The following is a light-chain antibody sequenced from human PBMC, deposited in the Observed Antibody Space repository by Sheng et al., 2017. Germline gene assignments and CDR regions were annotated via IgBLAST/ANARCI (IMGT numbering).Light chain of an antibody. CDR2: KAS. V-gene: IGKV1-5*03. J-gene: IGKJ4*01. Sequence: DIQMTQSPSTLSASVGDRVTITCRASQSISSWLAWYQQKPGKAPKLLIYKASSLESGVPSRFSGSGSGTEFTLTISSLQPDDFATYYCQQYNSYPLTLGGGTEGGDQT. CDR3: QQYNSYPLT. CDR1: QSISSW.